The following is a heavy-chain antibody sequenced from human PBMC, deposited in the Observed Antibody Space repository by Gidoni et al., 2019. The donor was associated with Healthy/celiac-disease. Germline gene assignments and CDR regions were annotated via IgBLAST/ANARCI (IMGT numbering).Heavy chain of an antibody. CDR2: IYYSGST. V-gene: IGHV4-39*01. CDR1: GGSISSSSYY. D-gene: IGHD6-19*01. J-gene: IGHJ3*02. CDR3: ARKDPYSSGWYGDAFDI. Sequence: QLQLQESGPGLVKLSETLSLTCTVSGGSISSSSYYWGWIRQPPGKGLEWIGSIYYSGSTYYYPSLKSRVTISVDTSKNQFSLKLSSVTAADTAVYYCARKDPYSSGWYGDAFDIWGQGTMVTVSS.